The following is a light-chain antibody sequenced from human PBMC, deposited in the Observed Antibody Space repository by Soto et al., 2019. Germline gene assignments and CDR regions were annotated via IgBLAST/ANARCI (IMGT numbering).Light chain of an antibody. V-gene: IGLV2-23*02. CDR2: EVS. Sequence: QSALTQPASVSGSPGRSITISCTGTSSDVGSYNLVSWYQQHPGKAPKLMIYEVSKRPSGVSNRFSGSKSGNTASLTISGLQAEDEADYYCCSYAGSSTFYVSGTGTKATVL. CDR3: CSYAGSSTFYV. J-gene: IGLJ1*01. CDR1: SSDVGSYNL.